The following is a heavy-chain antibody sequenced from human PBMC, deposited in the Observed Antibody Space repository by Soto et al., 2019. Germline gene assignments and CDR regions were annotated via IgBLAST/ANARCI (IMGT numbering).Heavy chain of an antibody. CDR1: GGTFSSYA. V-gene: IGHV1-69*01. D-gene: IGHD3-3*02. CDR2: IIPIFGTA. CDR3: ATQLRQFWSGYWGYGMDV. Sequence: QVQLVQSGAEVKKPGSSVKVSCKASGGTFSSYAIIWVRQAPGQGLEWMGGIIPIFGTANYAQKFQGRVTITADESTSTAYMELSSLRSEDTAVYYCATQLRQFWSGYWGYGMDVWGQGTTVTVSS. J-gene: IGHJ6*02.